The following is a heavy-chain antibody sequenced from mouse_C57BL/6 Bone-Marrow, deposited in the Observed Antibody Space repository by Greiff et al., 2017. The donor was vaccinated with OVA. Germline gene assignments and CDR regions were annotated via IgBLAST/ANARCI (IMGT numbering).Heavy chain of an antibody. CDR2: FYPGSGSI. Sequence: QVQLQQSGAELVKPGASVKLSCKASGYTFTEYTIHWVKQRSGQGFEWNGWFYPGSGSITYNEKFKDKATLTADKSSSTVYMELSRLPSEDSAVYFCARREAHSDGDWFAYWGQGTLVTVSA. CDR1: GYTFTEYT. D-gene: IGHD2-13*01. J-gene: IGHJ3*01. V-gene: IGHV1-62-2*01. CDR3: ARREAHSDGDWFAY.